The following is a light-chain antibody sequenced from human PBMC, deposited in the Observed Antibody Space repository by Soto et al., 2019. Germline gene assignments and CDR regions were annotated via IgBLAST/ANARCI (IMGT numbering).Light chain of an antibody. CDR3: QQLFDSPIT. V-gene: IGKV1-9*01. Sequence: RLTQSPSFVSPYILDSVTIICRASQVISTSLAWYQVKPGKAPKLLIYAASTLESGVPSRFSATVSGTEFSLTITSLQPEDFATYYCQQLFDSPITFGQGTRLEIK. J-gene: IGKJ5*01. CDR2: AAS. CDR1: QVISTS.